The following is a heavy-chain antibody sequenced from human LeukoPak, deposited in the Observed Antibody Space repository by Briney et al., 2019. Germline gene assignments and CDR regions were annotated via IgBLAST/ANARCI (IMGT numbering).Heavy chain of an antibody. CDR3: ARGSASGSRYPFDY. D-gene: IGHD3-10*01. V-gene: IGHV1-2*02. J-gene: IGHJ4*02. Sequence: GASVKVSCKSSGYTFTDFYIHWVRQAPGQGLEWMGWINPNGGCTNYAQNFQGSVTMTRDTSISTAYMELSSLTSDDTAVYSCARGSASGSRYPFDYWGQGTLVTVSS. CDR1: GYTFTDFY. CDR2: INPNGGCT.